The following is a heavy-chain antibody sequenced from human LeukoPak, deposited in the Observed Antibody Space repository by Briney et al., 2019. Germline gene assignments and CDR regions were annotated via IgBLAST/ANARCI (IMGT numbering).Heavy chain of an antibody. CDR2: IYYSGST. J-gene: IGHJ4*01. CDR1: GGSISSYY. CDR3: ARRVLYGSGSYYEQ. Sequence: PSETLSLTCTVSGGSISSYYWSWIRHPPRKGLEWVGYIYYSGSTNYNPSLKSRVTISVDTSKNQFSLKLSSVTAADTAVYYCARRVLYGSGSYYEQWGQGTLVTVSS. D-gene: IGHD3-10*01. V-gene: IGHV4-59*08.